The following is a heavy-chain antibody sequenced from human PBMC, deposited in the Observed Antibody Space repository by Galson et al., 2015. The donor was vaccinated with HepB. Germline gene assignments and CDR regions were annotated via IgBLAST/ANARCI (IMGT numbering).Heavy chain of an antibody. D-gene: IGHD2-2*01. V-gene: IGHV3-30*04. CDR1: GFTFSSYA. Sequence: SLRLSCAASGFTFSSYAMHWVRQAPGKGLEWVAVISYDGSNKYYADSVKGRFTISRDNSKNTLYLQMNSLRAEDTAVYYCARDSKDAFDTWGQGTMVTVSS. CDR2: ISYDGSNK. CDR3: ARDSKDAFDT. J-gene: IGHJ3*02.